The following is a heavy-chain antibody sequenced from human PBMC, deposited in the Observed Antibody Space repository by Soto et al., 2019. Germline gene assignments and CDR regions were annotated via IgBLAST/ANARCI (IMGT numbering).Heavy chain of an antibody. D-gene: IGHD2-21*02. CDR3: ARGHGGNSGVY. CDR2: ISSSSSTI. CDR1: GFTFSSYS. V-gene: IGHV3-48*01. J-gene: IGHJ4*02. Sequence: PGGSLRLSCAASGFTFSSYSMNWVRQAPGKGLEWVSYISSSSSTIYYADSVKGRFTISRDNAKNSLYLQMNSLRAEDTAVYYCARGHGGNSGVYWGQGTLVTVSS.